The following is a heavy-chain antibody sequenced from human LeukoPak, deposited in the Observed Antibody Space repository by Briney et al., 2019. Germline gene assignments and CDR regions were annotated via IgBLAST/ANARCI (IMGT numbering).Heavy chain of an antibody. V-gene: IGHV1-8*01. CDR2: MNPNSGNT. CDR3: ARQSPYCGGDWYSNY. J-gene: IGHJ4*02. D-gene: IGHD2-21*02. Sequence: ASVTVSFKASGYTFTSYDINWVRQATGQGLEWMGWMNPNSGNTGYAQKFKGRVTMTRNTSVSTAYMELSSLRSEDTAVYYCARQSPYCGGDWYSNYWGQGTLVTVSS. CDR1: GYTFTSYD.